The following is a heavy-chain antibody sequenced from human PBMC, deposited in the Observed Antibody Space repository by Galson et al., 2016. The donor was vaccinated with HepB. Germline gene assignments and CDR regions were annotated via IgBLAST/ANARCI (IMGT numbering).Heavy chain of an antibody. V-gene: IGHV3-7*03. CDR2: INQGGGEE. CDR1: GFTFTSHW. Sequence: SLRLSCAASGFTFTSHWTHWVRQAPGKGLEWVANINQGGGEEYYVDSVKGRFTISRDNSKNILYLQMNSLKDEDTAVYYCANHRGWGQGTLVTVSS. CDR3: ANHRG. J-gene: IGHJ4*02. D-gene: IGHD1-14*01.